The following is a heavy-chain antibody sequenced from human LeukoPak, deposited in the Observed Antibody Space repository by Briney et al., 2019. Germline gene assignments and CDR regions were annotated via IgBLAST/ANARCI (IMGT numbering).Heavy chain of an antibody. J-gene: IGHJ4*02. V-gene: IGHV1-2*06. Sequence: ASVKVSCKASGYTFTGYYMHWVRQAPGQGLEWMGRINPNSGGTNYAQKFQGRVTMTRDTSISTAYMELSRLRSDDTAVYYCARDNARYYDFWSGYYTAGYYFDYWGQGTLVTVSS. CDR3: ARDNARYYDFWSGYYTAGYYFDY. D-gene: IGHD3-3*01. CDR2: INPNSGGT. CDR1: GYTFTGYY.